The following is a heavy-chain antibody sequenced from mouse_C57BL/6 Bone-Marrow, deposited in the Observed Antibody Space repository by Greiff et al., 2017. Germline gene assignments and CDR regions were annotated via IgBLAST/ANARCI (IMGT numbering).Heavy chain of an antibody. D-gene: IGHD1-1*01. V-gene: IGHV1-50*01. Sequence: QVQLQQSGAELVKPGASVKLSCKASGYTFTSYWMQWVKQRPGQGLEWIGEIDPSDSYTNYNQKFKGKATLTVDTSSSTAYMQLSSLTSEDSAVDYCARESYYGSSPRIAYWGQGTLVTVSA. CDR3: ARESYYGSSPRIAY. CDR2: IDPSDSYT. J-gene: IGHJ3*01. CDR1: GYTFTSYW.